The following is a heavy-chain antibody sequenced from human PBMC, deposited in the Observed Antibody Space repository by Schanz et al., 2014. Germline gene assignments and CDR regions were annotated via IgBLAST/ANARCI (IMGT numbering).Heavy chain of an antibody. J-gene: IGHJ4*02. V-gene: IGHV1-18*01. D-gene: IGHD6-19*01. CDR2: ISTYTGNT. CDR3: ARGGYSSGWYDRDIAHFDY. CDR1: GYTFTDYG. Sequence: QVQLVQSGGEMKKPGASVKVSCKASGYTFTDYGLSWVRQAPGQGLEWVGWISTYTGNTHYFDKMEGRVTMTTDTATSTTYMELRSLRSDDTAVYYCARGGYSSGWYDRDIAHFDYWGQGTLVTVSS.